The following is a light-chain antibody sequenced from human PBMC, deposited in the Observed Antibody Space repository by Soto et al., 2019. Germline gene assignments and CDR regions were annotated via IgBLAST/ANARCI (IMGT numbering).Light chain of an antibody. CDR3: QQSYSTPRT. J-gene: IGKJ2*01. Sequence: DSPMTQSPSSLSASVGDRVTITCRASQSISSYLNWDQQKPGKAPKLLIYAASSLQSGVPSRFSGSGSGTDFTLTISSLQPEDFATYYCQQSYSTPRTFGQGTKLEIK. CDR1: QSISSY. V-gene: IGKV1-39*01. CDR2: AAS.